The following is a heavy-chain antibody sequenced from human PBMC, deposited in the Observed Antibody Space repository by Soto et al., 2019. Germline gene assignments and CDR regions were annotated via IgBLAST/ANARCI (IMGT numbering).Heavy chain of an antibody. CDR3: TRGDPVF. J-gene: IGHJ4*02. V-gene: IGHV3-72*01. Sequence: PGKGLEWVGRIRNKGQKYSTDYAASVQGRFTISRDDSKNSLYLQMNSLKAEDTAVYYCTRGDPVFWGQGTPVTVSS. CDR2: IRNKGQKYST.